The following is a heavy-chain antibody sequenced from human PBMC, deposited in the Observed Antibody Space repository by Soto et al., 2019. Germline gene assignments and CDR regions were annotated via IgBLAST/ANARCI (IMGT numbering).Heavy chain of an antibody. CDR3: ARGRGAMALNWFDP. CDR2: INHSGST. J-gene: IGHJ5*02. D-gene: IGHD5-18*01. CDR1: GGSFSGYY. Sequence: SETLSLTCAVYGGSFSGYYWSWIRQPPGKGLEWIGEINHSGSTNYNPSLKSRVTISVDTSKNQFSLKLSSVTAADTAVYYCARGRGAMALNWFDPWGQGTLVTSPQ. V-gene: IGHV4-34*01.